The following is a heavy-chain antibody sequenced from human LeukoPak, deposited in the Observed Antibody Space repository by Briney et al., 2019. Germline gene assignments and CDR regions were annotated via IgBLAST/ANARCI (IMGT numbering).Heavy chain of an antibody. CDR2: ISSSSSYI. D-gene: IGHD3-9*01. J-gene: IGHJ6*02. V-gene: IGHV3-21*01. CDR3: ARDRYYDILTGYYTPYYYGMDV. CDR1: GFTFSNYA. Sequence: GGSLRLSCATSGFTFSNYAMSWVRQAPGKGLEWVSSISSSSSYIYYADSVKGRFTISRDNAKNSLYLQMNSLRAEDTAVYYCARDRYYDILTGYYTPYYYGMDVWGQGTTATVSS.